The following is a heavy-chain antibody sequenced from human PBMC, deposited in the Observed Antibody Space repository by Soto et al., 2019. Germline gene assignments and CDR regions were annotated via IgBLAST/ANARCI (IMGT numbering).Heavy chain of an antibody. D-gene: IGHD3-10*01. J-gene: IGHJ6*02. CDR1: GGSISSSSYY. V-gene: IGHV4-39*01. CDR2: IYYSGST. Sequence: NPSETLSLTCTVSGGSISSSSYYWGWIRQPPGKGLEWIGSIYYSGSTYYNPSLKSRVTISVDTSKNQFSLKLSSVTAADTAVYNCARPRRVRGVIRDYYYGMDVWGQGTTVTVSS. CDR3: ARPRRVRGVIRDYYYGMDV.